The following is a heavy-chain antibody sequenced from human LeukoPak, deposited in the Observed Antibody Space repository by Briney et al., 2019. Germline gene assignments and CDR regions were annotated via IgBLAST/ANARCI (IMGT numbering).Heavy chain of an antibody. J-gene: IGHJ6*02. D-gene: IGHD6-6*01. CDR2: ISGRGGRP. V-gene: IGHV3-23*01. CDR1: GFTFSSYA. CDR3: AKADAVFPPRSVSIAARRYYYYYGMDV. Sequence: GGSLRLSCAASGFTFSSYAWSWVRQAPGKGLGWVSAISGRGGRPYSAASVKRRLTISRDNPKNTLYLQMNSLRAEDTAVYYCAKADAVFPPRSVSIAARRYYYYYGMDVWGQGTTVTVSS.